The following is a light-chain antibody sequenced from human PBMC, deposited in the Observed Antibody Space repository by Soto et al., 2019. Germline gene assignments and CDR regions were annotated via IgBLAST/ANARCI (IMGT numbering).Light chain of an antibody. CDR3: SSYTSSSTYV. J-gene: IGLJ1*01. CDR1: RSDVGGYNY. V-gene: IGLV2-14*01. Sequence: QSVLTQPASVSGSPGQSITISCTGTRSDVGGYNYVYWHQQHPGKSPKLMIYAVTNRPSGVSDRFSGSKSGNTASLTISGLQAEDEADYYCSSYTSSSTYVFGAGTKVTVL. CDR2: AVT.